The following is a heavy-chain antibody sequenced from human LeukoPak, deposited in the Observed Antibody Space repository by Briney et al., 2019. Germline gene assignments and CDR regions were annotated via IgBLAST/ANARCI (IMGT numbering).Heavy chain of an antibody. V-gene: IGHV3-23*01. CDR3: ARDPYCGGDCYPLYGMDV. J-gene: IGHJ6*02. CDR2: ITGSGVHT. Sequence: GGSLRLSCAVSGFTFSNYAMSWVRQAPGKGLEWVSVITGSGVHTYYADSVKGRFTISRDNAKNSLYLQTNSLRAEDTAVYYCARDPYCGGDCYPLYGMDVWGQGTTVTVSS. CDR1: GFTFSNYA. D-gene: IGHD2-21*02.